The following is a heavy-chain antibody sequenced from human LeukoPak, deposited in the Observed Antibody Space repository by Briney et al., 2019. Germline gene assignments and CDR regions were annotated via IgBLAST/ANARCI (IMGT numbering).Heavy chain of an antibody. D-gene: IGHD6-19*01. Sequence: GGSLRLFCAASGCTFSSYDMTWVRQAPGRGLEWVSSIRPSGDNTYYGDSVKGRFTISRDNSKNTVYLQMNNMRVDDSAVYYCARVAGWHWFDPWGQGTLVTVSS. J-gene: IGHJ5*02. V-gene: IGHV3-23*01. CDR1: GCTFSSYD. CDR3: ARVAGWHWFDP. CDR2: IRPSGDNT.